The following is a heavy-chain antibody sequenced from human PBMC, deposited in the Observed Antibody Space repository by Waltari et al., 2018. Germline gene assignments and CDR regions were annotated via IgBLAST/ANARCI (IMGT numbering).Heavy chain of an antibody. V-gene: IGHV4-38-2*02. J-gene: IGHJ4*02. D-gene: IGHD3-3*01. CDR1: GYSISSGYY. Sequence: QVQLQESGPGLVKPSETLSLTCAVSGYSISSGYYWGWIRQPPGKGLEWIGSIYHSGSTYYNPSLKSRVTISVDTSKNQFSLKLSSVTAADTAVYYCARDGSGYYFDYWGQGTLVTVSS. CDR3: ARDGSGYYFDY. CDR2: IYHSGST.